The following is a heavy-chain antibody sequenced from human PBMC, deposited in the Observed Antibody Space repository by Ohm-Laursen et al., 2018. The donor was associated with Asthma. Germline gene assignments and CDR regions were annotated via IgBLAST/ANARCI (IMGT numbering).Heavy chain of an antibody. V-gene: IGHV3-9*01. CDR2: ISWNSGSI. CDR1: GFTFDDYA. Sequence: SLRLSCAVSGFTFDDYAMHWVRQAPGKGLEWVSGISWNSGSIGYADSVKGRFTISRDNAKNSLYLQMNSLRAEDTALYYCALSRGGYYYGMDVWGQGTTVTVSS. CDR3: ALSRGGYYYGMDV. D-gene: IGHD2-2*01. J-gene: IGHJ6*02.